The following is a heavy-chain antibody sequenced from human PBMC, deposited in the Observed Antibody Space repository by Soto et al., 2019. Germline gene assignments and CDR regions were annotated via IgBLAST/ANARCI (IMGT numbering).Heavy chain of an antibody. CDR1: GGSISSGGYY. CDR2: NYYSGIT. D-gene: IGHD6-6*01. J-gene: IGHJ6*02. CDR3: ARGSSIAGLYYGMDV. Sequence: QVQLQESGPGLVKPSQTLSLPCTVSGGSISSGGYYWTWIRQHPGKGLEWMGYNYYSGITYYNPSLKSRVTISLDTSKNQFSLKLSSVTAADTAVYYCARGSSIAGLYYGMDVWGQGTTVTVSS. V-gene: IGHV4-31*03.